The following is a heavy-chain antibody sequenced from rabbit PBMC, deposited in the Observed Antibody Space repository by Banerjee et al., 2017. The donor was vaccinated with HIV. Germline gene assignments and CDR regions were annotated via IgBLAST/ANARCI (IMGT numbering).Heavy chain of an antibody. CDR1: GFDFSSYY. CDR2: IYAGKGST. CDR3: ARDLAGVIGWNFGL. V-gene: IGHV1S7*01. J-gene: IGHJ4*01. Sequence: QLVESGGGLFQPGGSLTLTCTASGFDFSSYYMSWVRQAPGKGLEWIGIIYAGKGSTDYASWVNGRFTISSDNAQNTVDLQMNSLTAADTATYFCARDLAGVIGWNFGLWGPGTLVTVS. D-gene: IGHD4-1*01.